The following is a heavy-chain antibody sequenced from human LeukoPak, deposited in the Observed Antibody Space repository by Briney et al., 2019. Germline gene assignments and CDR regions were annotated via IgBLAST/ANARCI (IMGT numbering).Heavy chain of an antibody. CDR3: ARDGVEMATTLIFDY. CDR2: IIPIFGIA. V-gene: IGHV1-69*04. Sequence: SVKVSCKASGGTFSSYAISWVRQAPGQGLEWMGRIIPIFGIANYAQKFQGRVTITADKSTSTAYMELSSLRSEDTAVYYCARDGVEMATTLIFDYWGQGTLVTGSS. D-gene: IGHD5-24*01. CDR1: GGTFSSYA. J-gene: IGHJ4*02.